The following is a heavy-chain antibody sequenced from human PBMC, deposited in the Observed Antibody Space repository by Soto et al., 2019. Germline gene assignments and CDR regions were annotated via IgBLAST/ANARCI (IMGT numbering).Heavy chain of an antibody. V-gene: IGHV3-48*03. D-gene: IGHD2-2*01. Sequence: EVQLVESGGGLVQPGGSLRLSCAASGFTFSSYEMNWVRQAPGKGLEWVSYISSSGSTIYYADSVKGRFTISRDNAKNSLYLQMNSLRAEDTAVYYCAGPSHPFIVVVPAARTFYYGMDVWGQGTTVTVSS. CDR1: GFTFSSYE. CDR2: ISSSGSTI. J-gene: IGHJ6*02. CDR3: AGPSHPFIVVVPAARTFYYGMDV.